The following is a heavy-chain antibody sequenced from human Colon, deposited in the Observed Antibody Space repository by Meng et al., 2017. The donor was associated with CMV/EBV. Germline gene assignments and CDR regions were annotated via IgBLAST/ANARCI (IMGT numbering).Heavy chain of an antibody. D-gene: IGHD6-19*01. CDR1: GYSTSGFF. CDR3: AKEQSIGIAVTGIFDF. V-gene: IGHV4-4*07. Sequence: QGQLQWAGPGLVKPSETLSLTCTVSGYSTSGFFWSWIRQPAGKGLEWIGRIYSSGSTFYNPSLESRVTMSIDTSKNQFSLRLASVTAADTAVYFCAKEQSIGIAVTGIFDFWGQGALVTVSS. J-gene: IGHJ4*02. CDR2: IYSSGST.